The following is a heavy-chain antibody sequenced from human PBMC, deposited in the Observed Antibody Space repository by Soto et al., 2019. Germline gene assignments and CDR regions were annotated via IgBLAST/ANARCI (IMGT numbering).Heavy chain of an antibody. J-gene: IGHJ4*02. CDR1: GFTFSSYW. D-gene: IGHD2-21*02. CDR3: ARGLYGDSVGYDY. Sequence: EVQLVESGGGLVQPGGSLRLSCAASGFTFSSYWMHWVRQAPGKGLVWVSRIDNDGIRTTYADSVKGRFTISRDNAKNTVYLQMNSLRAEDTAVYYCARGLYGDSVGYDYWGQGPLVSVSS. CDR2: IDNDGIRT. V-gene: IGHV3-74*03.